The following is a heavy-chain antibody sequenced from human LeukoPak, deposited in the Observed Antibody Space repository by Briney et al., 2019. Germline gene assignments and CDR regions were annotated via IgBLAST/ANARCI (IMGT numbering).Heavy chain of an antibody. CDR3: ARAVGGDNDL. V-gene: IGHV3-21*01. CDR1: GFTFISYG. J-gene: IGHJ4*02. CDR2: ITSTSSYI. Sequence: GGSLRLSCAASGFTFISYGMNWVRQAPGKGLEWVSSITSTSSYINYVDSVKGRFTISRDNAKNSVFLQMNSLRAEDTAVYYCARAVGGDNDLWGQGTLVTVSS. D-gene: IGHD4-17*01.